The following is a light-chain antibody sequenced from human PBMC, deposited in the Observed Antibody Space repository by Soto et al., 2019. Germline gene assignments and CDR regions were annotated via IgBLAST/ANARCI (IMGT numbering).Light chain of an antibody. CDR2: RNN. V-gene: IGLV1-47*01. CDR1: SSNIGSNY. CDR3: TAWDDTLRGPL. Sequence: QSVLTQPPSASGTPGQRVTISCSGSSSNIGSNYVYWYQQLPGTAPKLLIYRNNQRPSGVPDRFSGSKSGPSASLAISGVRSEDEADYYCTAWDDTLRGPLFGGGTKLNVL. J-gene: IGLJ2*01.